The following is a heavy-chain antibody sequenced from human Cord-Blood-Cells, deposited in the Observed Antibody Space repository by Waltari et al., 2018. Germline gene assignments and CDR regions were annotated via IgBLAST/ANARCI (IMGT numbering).Heavy chain of an antibody. D-gene: IGHD6-13*01. CDR3: ARDRQLVLDY. Sequence: QVQLVESGGGVVQPGRSLRLSCAASGFTFSSYGMHWVRQAPGKGLEWVAIKWYDGSNKYYADSVKGRFTISRDNSKNTLYLQMNSLRAEDTAVYYCARDRQLVLDYWGQGTLVTVSS. CDR1: GFTFSSYG. CDR2: KWYDGSNK. J-gene: IGHJ4*02. V-gene: IGHV3-33*01.